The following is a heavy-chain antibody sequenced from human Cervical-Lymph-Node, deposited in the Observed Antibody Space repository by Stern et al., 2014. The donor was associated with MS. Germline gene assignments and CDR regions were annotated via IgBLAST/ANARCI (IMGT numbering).Heavy chain of an antibody. CDR3: ATETLHDFWGGAMSY. CDR2: INAGNGNT. J-gene: IGHJ4*02. CDR1: GYTFRTSG. V-gene: IGHV1-3*01. Sequence: QMQLVQSGAEVREPGASVKVSCKASGYTFRTSGMHWVRQAPGQRLEWMGWINAGNGNTVYSQKFKGRVTITRDTSASTAYMELSSLRSEDTAVYYCATETLHDFWGGAMSYWGQGTLVTVSS. D-gene: IGHD3-3*01.